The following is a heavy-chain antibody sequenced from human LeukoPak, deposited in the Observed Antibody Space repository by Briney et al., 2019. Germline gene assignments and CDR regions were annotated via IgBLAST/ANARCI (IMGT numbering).Heavy chain of an antibody. Sequence: ASVTVSCKASVYTLTDYYMHWVRQAPGKGLEWMGRADPEDGEAIYAAKFQGRVTITADTSIDTVYMELSSLRSEDTAVYYCVTPTREKTVAAVYLSWGQGTQVTVSS. CDR2: ADPEDGEA. D-gene: IGHD2-15*01. CDR1: VYTLTDYY. J-gene: IGHJ5*02. V-gene: IGHV1-69-2*01. CDR3: VTPTREKTVAAVYLS.